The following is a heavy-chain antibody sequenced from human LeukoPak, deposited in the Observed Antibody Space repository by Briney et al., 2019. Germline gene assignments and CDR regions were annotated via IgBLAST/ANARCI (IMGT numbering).Heavy chain of an antibody. D-gene: IGHD3-3*01. CDR2: IYISGST. Sequence: SQTLSLTCTVSGGSISSGTYYWNWIRQPAGKGLEWIGRIYISGSTNYNPSLKSRVTISVDTSKNQFSLKLSSVTAADTAVYYCARGEYDFWSGYPLTPFDYWGQGTLVTVSS. CDR3: ARGEYDFWSGYPLTPFDY. CDR1: GGSISSGTYY. J-gene: IGHJ4*02. V-gene: IGHV4-61*02.